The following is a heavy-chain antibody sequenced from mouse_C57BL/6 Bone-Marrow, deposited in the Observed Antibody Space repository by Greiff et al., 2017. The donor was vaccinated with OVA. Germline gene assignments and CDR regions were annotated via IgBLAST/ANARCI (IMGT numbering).Heavy chain of an antibody. V-gene: IGHV1-54*01. CDR3: AREGGFDV. J-gene: IGHJ1*03. CDR1: GYAFTNYL. CDR2: IDPGSGGT. Sequence: VQLQQSGAELVRPGTSVKVSCKASGYAFTNYLIEWVKQRPGQGLEWIGVIDPGSGGTNYNEKFKGKATLTADKSHSTAYMQLSSLTSEDSAVYFCAREGGFDVWGTGTTVTVSS.